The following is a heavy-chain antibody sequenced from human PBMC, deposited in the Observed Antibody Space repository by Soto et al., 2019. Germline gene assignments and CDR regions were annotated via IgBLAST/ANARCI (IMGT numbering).Heavy chain of an antibody. CDR3: VRGPCGLYHHDY. D-gene: IGHD2-2*01. V-gene: IGHV3-74*01. CDR2: INMDGSST. Sequence: EVQLVESGGGLVQPGGSLRLSCAASGFTFSGDWMHWVRQAAGKGLVWVSRINMDGSSTNYADSVKGRFTISRDNAKNTLYLQMNSLRVDDTAVYYCVRGPCGLYHHDYWGQGALVTVSS. CDR1: GFTFSGDW. J-gene: IGHJ4*02.